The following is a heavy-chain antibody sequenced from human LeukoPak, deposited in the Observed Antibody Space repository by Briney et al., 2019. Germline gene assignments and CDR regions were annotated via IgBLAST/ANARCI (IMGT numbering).Heavy chain of an antibody. D-gene: IGHD3-9*01. J-gene: IGHJ4*02. CDR3: ARSPHILTGENFDY. V-gene: IGHV1-2*02. CDR1: GYSFTAYY. Sequence: ASVKVSCKASGYSFTAYYLHWVRQAPGQGLEWMGWINPNSGGTNYAQKFQGRVTMTRDTSITTAYMEMSRLRSDDTALYYCARSPHILTGENFDYWGQGTLVTVSS. CDR2: INPNSGGT.